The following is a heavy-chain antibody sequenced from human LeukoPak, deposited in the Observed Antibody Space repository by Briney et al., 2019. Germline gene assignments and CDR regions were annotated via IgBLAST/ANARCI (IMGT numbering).Heavy chain of an antibody. CDR1: GFTFSSYW. Sequence: GGSLRLSCAASGFTFSSYWMHWVRQAPGKGLVWVSRGNSDGSSTTYADSVKGRFTISRDNAKNTLYLQMNSLRAEDTAVYYCARGSTQYSSGWCGLDYWGQGTLVTVSS. D-gene: IGHD6-19*01. V-gene: IGHV3-74*01. CDR2: GNSDGSST. CDR3: ARGSTQYSSGWCGLDY. J-gene: IGHJ4*02.